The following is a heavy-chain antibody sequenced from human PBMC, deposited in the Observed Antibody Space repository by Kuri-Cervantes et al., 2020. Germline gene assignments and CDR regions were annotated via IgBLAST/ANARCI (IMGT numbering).Heavy chain of an antibody. D-gene: IGHD4-17*01. CDR3: ARGELDYGDPNFDY. J-gene: IGHJ4*02. CDR2: INPNSGGT. V-gene: IGHV1-2*04. CDR1: GYTFTSYA. Sequence: ASVKVSCKASGYTFTSYAMHWVRQAPGQGLEWMGWINPNSGGTNYAQKFQGWVTMTRDTSISTAYMELSRLRSDDTAVYYCARGELDYGDPNFDYWGQGTLVTVSS.